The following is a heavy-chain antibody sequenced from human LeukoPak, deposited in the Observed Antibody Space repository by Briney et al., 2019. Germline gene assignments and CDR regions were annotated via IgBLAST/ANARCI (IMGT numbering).Heavy chain of an antibody. J-gene: IGHJ4*02. CDR2: INHSGST. V-gene: IGHV4-34*01. Sequence: SEILSLTCAVYGGSFSGYYWSWIRQPPGKGLEWIGEINHSGSTNYNPSLKSRVTISVDTSKNQFSLKLSSVTAADTAVYYCARGPHIVVVTAMFSYRHPYYFDYWGQGTLVTVSS. CDR3: ARGPHIVVVTAMFSYRHPYYFDY. D-gene: IGHD2-21*02. CDR1: GGSFSGYY.